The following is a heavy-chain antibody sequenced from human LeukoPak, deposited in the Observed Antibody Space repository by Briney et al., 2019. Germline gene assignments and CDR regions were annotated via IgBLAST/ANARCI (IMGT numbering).Heavy chain of an antibody. CDR2: ISSSGSTI. CDR3: ARETIAVADPGCFGY. V-gene: IGHV3-48*03. Sequence: GGSLRLSCAASGFTFSSYEMNWVRQAPGKGLEWVSDISSSGSTIYYADSVKGRFTISRDNAKNSLYLQMNSLRAEDTAVYYCARETIAVADPGCFGYWGQGTLVTVSS. D-gene: IGHD6-19*01. J-gene: IGHJ4*02. CDR1: GFTFSSYE.